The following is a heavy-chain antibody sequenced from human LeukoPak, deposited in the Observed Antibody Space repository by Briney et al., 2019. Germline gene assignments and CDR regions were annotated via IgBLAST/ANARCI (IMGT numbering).Heavy chain of an antibody. V-gene: IGHV3-30-3*01. CDR1: GFTFSSYA. J-gene: IGHJ3*02. CDR3: ARSYITTAVAGFFDAFDI. CDR2: ISYDGSNK. Sequence: GGSLRLSCAASGFTFSSYAMHWVRQAPGKGLEWVAVISYDGSNKYYADSVKGRFTISRDNSKNTLYLQMNSLRAEDTAVYYCARSYITTAVAGFFDAFDIWGQGTMVTVSS. D-gene: IGHD6-19*01.